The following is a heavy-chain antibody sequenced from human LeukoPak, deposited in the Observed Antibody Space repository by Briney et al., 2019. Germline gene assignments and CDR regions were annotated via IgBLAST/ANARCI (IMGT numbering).Heavy chain of an antibody. Sequence: PGRSLRLSCAASGFTFSSYAMHWVRQAPGKGLEWVAVISYVGSNKYYADSVKGRFTISRDNSKNTLYLQMNSLRAEDTAVDYCARFREFLPFDYWGQGTLVTVSS. CDR3: ARFREFLPFDY. V-gene: IGHV3-30*01. CDR1: GFTFSSYA. CDR2: ISYVGSNK. D-gene: IGHD3-10*01. J-gene: IGHJ4*02.